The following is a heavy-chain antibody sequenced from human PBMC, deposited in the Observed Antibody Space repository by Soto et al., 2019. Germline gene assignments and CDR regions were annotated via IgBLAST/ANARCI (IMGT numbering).Heavy chain of an antibody. D-gene: IGHD2-21*01. CDR3: ARGSVIATFS. Sequence: EVHVVESGGGLVMPGGSLRLSGAASGFTFSTYTMNWVRQAPGKGLEWVSSITGSSDSIYYADSLKGRFTISRDNAKNSLLLQMSRLRAEDTAVYYCARGSVIATFSWGQGTLVTVSS. CDR1: GFTFSTYT. V-gene: IGHV3-21*01. CDR2: ITGSSDSI. J-gene: IGHJ5*02.